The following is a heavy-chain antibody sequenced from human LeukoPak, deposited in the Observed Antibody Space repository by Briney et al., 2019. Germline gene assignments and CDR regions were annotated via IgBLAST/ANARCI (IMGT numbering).Heavy chain of an antibody. J-gene: IGHJ5*02. Sequence: SQTLSLTCTVSGGSIGSGDYYWSWIPQPPGKGLEWIGFIYYRGNTYYNPSLKSRVTISIDTVRDQFSLRLSSVTAADTAVYYCARVAAHWFDPWGQGTLVTVSS. CDR3: ARVAAHWFDP. CDR2: IYYRGNT. V-gene: IGHV4-30-4*01. CDR1: GGSIGSGDYY. D-gene: IGHD6-25*01.